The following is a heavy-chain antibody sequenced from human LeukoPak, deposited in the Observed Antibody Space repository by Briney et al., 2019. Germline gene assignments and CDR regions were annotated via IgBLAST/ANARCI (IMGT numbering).Heavy chain of an antibody. J-gene: IGHJ5*02. CDR3: ARDLGQYYDTSDNWFDP. CDR1: GFTFSNYW. D-gene: IGHD3-22*01. CDR2: INSDGINT. Sequence: PGGSLRLSCAASGFTFSNYWMHWVRHAPGKGLVWVSRINSDGINTSYADSVKGRFTISRDNAKNTLNLQMNSLRAEDTAVYYCARDLGQYYDTSDNWFDPWGQGTLVIVSS. V-gene: IGHV3-74*01.